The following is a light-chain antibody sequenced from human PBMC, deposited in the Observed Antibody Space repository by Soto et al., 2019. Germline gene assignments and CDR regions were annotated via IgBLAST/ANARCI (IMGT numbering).Light chain of an antibody. CDR1: QSVSSY. J-gene: IGKJ2*01. V-gene: IGKV3-11*01. CDR2: DAS. CDR3: QQRSNWFYP. Sequence: EIVLTQSPATLSLSPGERATLSCRASQSVSSYLAWYQQKPGQAPRLLIYDASNRATGIPARFSGSGSGTDFTLTISSLEPEDFAVYYCQQRSNWFYPFGQGTKLEIK.